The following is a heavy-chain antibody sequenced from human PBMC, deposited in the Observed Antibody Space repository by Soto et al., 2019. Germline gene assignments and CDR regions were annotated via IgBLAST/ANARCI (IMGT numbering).Heavy chain of an antibody. J-gene: IGHJ5*02. CDR1: GGTFSSYT. Sequence: SVKVSCKASGGTFSSYTISWVRQAPGQGLEWMGRIIPILGIANYAQKFQGRVTVTADKSTSTAYMELSSLRSEDTAVYYCARGNGVNWFDPWGQGTLVTVSS. CDR2: IIPILGIA. V-gene: IGHV1-69*02. D-gene: IGHD3-3*01. CDR3: ARGNGVNWFDP.